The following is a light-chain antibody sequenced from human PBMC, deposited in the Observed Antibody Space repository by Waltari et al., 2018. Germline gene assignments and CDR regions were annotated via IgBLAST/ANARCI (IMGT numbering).Light chain of an antibody. V-gene: IGLV2-14*01. J-gene: IGLJ3*02. Sequence: QSALTQPASVSGSPGQSITISCTGTSSDVGGYNFVSWYQQHPGKAPKFMIYEVSNRPSGVSKRFSGSKSGNTASLTISGLQAEDEADYYCSSYTSTNTLVFGGGTKLTVL. CDR1: SSDVGGYNF. CDR2: EVS. CDR3: SSYTSTNTLV.